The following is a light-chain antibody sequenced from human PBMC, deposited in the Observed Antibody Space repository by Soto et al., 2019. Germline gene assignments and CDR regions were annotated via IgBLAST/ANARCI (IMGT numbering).Light chain of an antibody. V-gene: IGKV3-20*01. CDR2: DGY. J-gene: IGKJ1*01. CDR3: QQYGSSPWT. Sequence: EIVMTQSPATLSVSPGERATLSCRASQSVSSNLAWYQQKPGQAPRLLIYDGYYRATDTPPRFSGSGSGTDFTLTISRLEPEDFAVYYCQQYGSSPWTFGQGTKVDIK. CDR1: QSVSSN.